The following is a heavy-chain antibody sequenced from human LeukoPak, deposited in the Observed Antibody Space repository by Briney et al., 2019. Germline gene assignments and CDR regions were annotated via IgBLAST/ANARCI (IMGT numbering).Heavy chain of an antibody. V-gene: IGHV1-18*01. J-gene: IGHJ4*02. D-gene: IGHD3-3*01. CDR1: GYTFISFG. CDR2: ISAYNGNT. Sequence: ASVKVSCKASGYTFISFGISWVRQAPGQGLELMGWISAYNGNTNYAQKLQGRVTMTTATSTSTAYMELRSLRSDDTAVYYCARAIFGVVIPSYPFDYWGQGTLVTVSS. CDR3: ARAIFGVVIPSYPFDY.